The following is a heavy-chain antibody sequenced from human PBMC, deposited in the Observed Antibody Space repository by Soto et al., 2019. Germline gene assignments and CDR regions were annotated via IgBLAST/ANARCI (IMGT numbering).Heavy chain of an antibody. CDR3: AKEVVVVVAATGV. CDR1: GFSVTANY. J-gene: IGHJ6*02. D-gene: IGHD2-15*01. CDR2: IYSGGST. V-gene: IGHV3-53*01. Sequence: GGSLRLSCEVSGFSVTANYMSWVRQAPGKGLEWVSVIYSGGSTYYIDSVKGRFSISRDNSKNTLYLQMNSLRAEDTAVYYCAKEVVVVVAATGVWGQGTTVTVSS.